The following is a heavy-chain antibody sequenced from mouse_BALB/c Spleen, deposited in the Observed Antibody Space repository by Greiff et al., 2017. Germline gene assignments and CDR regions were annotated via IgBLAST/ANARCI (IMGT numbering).Heavy chain of an antibody. CDR1: GYSFTGYY. V-gene: IGHV1-31*01. D-gene: IGHD2-3*01. CDR2: INPYNGAT. J-gene: IGHJ4*01. Sequence: DVQLQQSGPELVKPGASVKISCKASGYSFTGYYMHWVKQSHVKSLEWIGRINPYNGATSYNQNFKDKASLTVDKSSSTAYMELHSLTSEDSAVYYCARWGDGYAMDYWGQGTSVTVSS. CDR3: ARWGDGYAMDY.